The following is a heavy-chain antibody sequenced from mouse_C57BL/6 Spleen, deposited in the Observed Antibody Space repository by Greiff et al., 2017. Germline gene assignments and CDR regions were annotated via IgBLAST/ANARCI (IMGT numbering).Heavy chain of an antibody. D-gene: IGHD1-1*01. CDR3: ANYYGSRAWYFDV. CDR1: GYSFTDYN. V-gene: IGHV1-39*01. J-gene: IGHJ1*03. Sequence: VQLQQSGPELVKPGASVKISCKASGYSFTDYNMNWVKQSNGKSLEWIGVINPNYGTTSYNQKFKGKATLTVDQSSSTAYMQLSSLTSEDSAVYYCANYYGSRAWYFDVWGTGTTVTVSS. CDR2: INPNYGTT.